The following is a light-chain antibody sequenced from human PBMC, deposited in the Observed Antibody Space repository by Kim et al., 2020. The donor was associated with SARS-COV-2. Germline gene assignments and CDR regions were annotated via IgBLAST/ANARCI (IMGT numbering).Light chain of an antibody. J-gene: IGKJ4*01. V-gene: IGKV5-2*01. CDR1: QDIDDE. CDR3: LQHDNFP. CDR2: EDT. Sequence: ETTLTQSPVFMSATPGDKVNISCKASQDIDDEMNWKQQQPGEEAIFIIQEDTIVVPGTLPRFSGSGYGADFSLTINNIESEDAAYYFCLQHDNFPFGGGTKVDIK.